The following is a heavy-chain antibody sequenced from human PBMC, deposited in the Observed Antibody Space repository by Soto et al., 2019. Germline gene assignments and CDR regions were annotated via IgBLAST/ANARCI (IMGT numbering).Heavy chain of an antibody. CDR1: GGSISSYY. CDR2: IYYNVNT. CDR3: AREFYYGSGSYMSTPLAPYYYYYGMDV. J-gene: IGHJ6*02. D-gene: IGHD3-10*01. V-gene: IGHV4-59*12. Sequence: SETLSLTCEVSGGSISSYYWSWIRQPPGKGLEWIGYIYYNVNTNYNPSLKSRVTISVDTSKNQFSLKLSSVTAADTAVYYCAREFYYGSGSYMSTPLAPYYYYYGMDVWGQGTTVTVSS.